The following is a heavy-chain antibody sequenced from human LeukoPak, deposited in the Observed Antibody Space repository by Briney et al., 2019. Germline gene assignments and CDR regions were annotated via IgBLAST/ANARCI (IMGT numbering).Heavy chain of an antibody. V-gene: IGHV4-38-2*02. CDR2: IYHSGST. J-gene: IGHJ6*03. CDR3: ARVGRDYYDSSGYYYDYYYYYMDV. Sequence: SETLSLTCTVSGYSISSGYYWGWIRQPPGKGLEWIGSIYHSGSTYYNPSLKSRVTISVDTSKNQFSLKLSSVTAADTAVYYCARVGRDYYDSSGYYYDYYYYYMDVWGKGTTVTISS. CDR1: GYSISSGYY. D-gene: IGHD3-22*01.